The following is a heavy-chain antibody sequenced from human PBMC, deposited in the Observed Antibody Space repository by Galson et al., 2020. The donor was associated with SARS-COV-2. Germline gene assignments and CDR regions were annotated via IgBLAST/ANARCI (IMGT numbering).Heavy chain of an antibody. CDR3: ARVYSSTNGAGFDY. Sequence: AGGSLRLSCAASGFTFSSSSMNWARQAPGKGLGWVYSISSSSSYIHSADSVKGRFTISRDNAKNSLYLQMNSLRAEDTAVYYCARVYSSTNGAGFDYWGQGTLVTVSS. CDR1: GFTFSSSS. J-gene: IGHJ4*02. D-gene: IGHD6-13*01. V-gene: IGHV3-21*01. CDR2: ISSSSSYI.